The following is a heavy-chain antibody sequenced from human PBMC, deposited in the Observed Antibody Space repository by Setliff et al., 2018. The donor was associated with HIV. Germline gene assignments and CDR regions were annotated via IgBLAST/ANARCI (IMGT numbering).Heavy chain of an antibody. CDR2: TTGSGGDR. J-gene: IGHJ5*02. Sequence: GGSLRLSCAASGLIFTSYSMNWVRQAPGKGLEWVSSTTGSGGDRDYADSVKGRFTISRDNSKNTLYLQMNSLRAEDTAVYYCVRVGVTTWGQSWFDPWGQGTLVTVSS. CDR1: GLIFTSYS. D-gene: IGHD3-3*01. V-gene: IGHV3-23*01. CDR3: VRVGVTTWGQSWFDP.